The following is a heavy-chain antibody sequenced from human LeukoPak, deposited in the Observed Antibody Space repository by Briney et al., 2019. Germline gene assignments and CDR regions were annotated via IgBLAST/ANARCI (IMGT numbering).Heavy chain of an antibody. CDR1: GFTFSSYA. D-gene: IGHD4-17*01. Sequence: GGSLRLSCAASGFTFSSYAMSWVSQAPGKGLEWVSAISGSGGSTYYADSVKGRFTISRDNSKNMLYLQTNSLRAEDTAVYYCARDRYGDYSLDYWGQGTLVTVSS. CDR3: ARDRYGDYSLDY. J-gene: IGHJ4*02. V-gene: IGHV3-23*01. CDR2: ISGSGGST.